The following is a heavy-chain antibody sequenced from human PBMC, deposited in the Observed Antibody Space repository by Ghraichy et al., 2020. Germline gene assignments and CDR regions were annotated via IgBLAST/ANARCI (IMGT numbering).Heavy chain of an antibody. D-gene: IGHD3-16*01. CDR2: ISGSGGST. J-gene: IGHJ5*02. Sequence: GGSLRLSCAASGLIFSTYAMSWVRQAPGKGLEWVSAISGSGGSTYYADSVKGRFTISRDNSRDTLYLQMNSLRAEDTAIYYCAKDQQGELPSFTWFDPWGQGTLVTVSS. V-gene: IGHV3-23*01. CDR3: AKDQQGELPSFTWFDP. CDR1: GLIFSTYA.